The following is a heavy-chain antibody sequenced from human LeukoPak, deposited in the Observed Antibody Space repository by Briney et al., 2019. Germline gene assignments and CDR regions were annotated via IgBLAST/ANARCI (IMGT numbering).Heavy chain of an antibody. CDR3: ARGGSSGYYLYYYYCMDV. CDR1: GYTLTELS. D-gene: IGHD3-22*01. CDR2: FDPEDGET. J-gene: IGHJ6*03. V-gene: IGHV1-24*01. Sequence: ASVKVSCKVSGYTLTELSMHWVRQAPGKGLEWMGGFDPEDGETIYAQKFQGRVTMTEDTSTDTAYMELSSLRSEDTAVYYCARGGSSGYYLYYYYCMDVWGKGTTVTVSS.